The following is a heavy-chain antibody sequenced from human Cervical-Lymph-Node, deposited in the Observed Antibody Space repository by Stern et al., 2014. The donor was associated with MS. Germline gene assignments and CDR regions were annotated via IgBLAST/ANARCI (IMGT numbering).Heavy chain of an antibody. CDR2: IKSKTDGETI. CDR1: GFTFNNAW. V-gene: IGHV3-15*01. Sequence: VQLLESGGGLVQPGGSLKVSCAASGFTFNNAWMSWVRQAPGQGLEWVGRIKSKTDGETIDYAAPVKGRFTISRDDSRNTLFLQMNSLKTEDTAMYYCTTSRHWGQGTLVTVSS. CDR3: TTSRH. J-gene: IGHJ4*02.